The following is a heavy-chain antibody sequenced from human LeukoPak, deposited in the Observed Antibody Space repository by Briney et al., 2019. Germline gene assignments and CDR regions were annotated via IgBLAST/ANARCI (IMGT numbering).Heavy chain of an antibody. Sequence: GGSLRLSCAASGFTFSSYGMHWVRQAPGKGLEWVAFIRYDGSNKYYADSVKGRFTISRDNSKNTLYLQMNSLRAEDTAVYYCARDSSSPPWFEYWGQGTLVTVSS. CDR1: GFTFSSYG. D-gene: IGHD6-13*01. V-gene: IGHV3-30*02. CDR2: IRYDGSNK. CDR3: ARDSSSPPWFEY. J-gene: IGHJ4*02.